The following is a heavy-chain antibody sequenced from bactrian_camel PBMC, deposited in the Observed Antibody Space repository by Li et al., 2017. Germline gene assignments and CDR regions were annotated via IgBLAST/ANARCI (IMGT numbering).Heavy chain of an antibody. V-gene: IGHV3S40*01. CDR2: INTGGSST. J-gene: IGHJ4*01. D-gene: IGHD6*01. Sequence: VQLVESGGGLVQPGGSLRLSCAASGFRFSDYSMTWVRQAPGKGLEWVSRINTGGSSTYYADSVKGRFIISKDNAENTAYLQMNNLKTEDTAVYYCAPAGRSYVDINCRARLGQGTQVTV. CDR1: GFRFSDYS.